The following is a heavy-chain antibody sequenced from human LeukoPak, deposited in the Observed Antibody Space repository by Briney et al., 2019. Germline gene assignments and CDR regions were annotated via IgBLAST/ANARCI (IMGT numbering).Heavy chain of an antibody. V-gene: IGHV1-18*01. D-gene: IGHD3-10*01. CDR3: ARDRTRGSGSYYPNWFDP. Sequence: ASVNVSCKASGYTFTSYVISWVRQAPGQGLEWMGCIRAYNDYTSYAQNFQGRVTMTTDTSTSTAYMELRSLRSDDTAVYYCARDRTRGSGSYYPNWFDPWGQGTLVTVSS. CDR1: GYTFTSYV. CDR2: IRAYNDYT. J-gene: IGHJ5*02.